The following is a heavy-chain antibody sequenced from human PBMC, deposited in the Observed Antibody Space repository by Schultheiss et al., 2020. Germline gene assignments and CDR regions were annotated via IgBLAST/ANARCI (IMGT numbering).Heavy chain of an antibody. J-gene: IGHJ4*02. CDR1: GGSISSYY. V-gene: IGHV4-59*01. Sequence: SATLSLTCTVSGGSISSYYWSWIRQPPGKGLEWIGYIYYSGSTNYNPSLKSRVTISVDTSKNQFSLKLSSVTAADTAVYYCARGSDSSGYDYWGQGTLVTGYS. CDR3: ARGSDSSGYDY. D-gene: IGHD3-22*01. CDR2: IYYSGST.